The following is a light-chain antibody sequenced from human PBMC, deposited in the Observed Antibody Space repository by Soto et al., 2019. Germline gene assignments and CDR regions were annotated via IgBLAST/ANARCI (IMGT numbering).Light chain of an antibody. J-gene: IGKJ1*01. CDR1: QGISNY. V-gene: IGKV1-27*01. CDR3: QKYNSAPRS. Sequence: DIQMTQSPSSLSASVGDRVTITCRASQGISNYLAWYQQKPGKVPKLLIYAASTLQSGVQSRFSGSGSGTDFTLTITSLQPEDVATDYCQKYNSAPRSCGEGTELEIK. CDR2: AAS.